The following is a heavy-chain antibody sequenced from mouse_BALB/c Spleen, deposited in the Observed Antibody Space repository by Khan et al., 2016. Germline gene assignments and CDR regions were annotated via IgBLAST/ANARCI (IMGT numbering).Heavy chain of an antibody. CDR2: IWGDGST. J-gene: IGHJ4*01. Sequence: QVQLKQSGPGLVAPSQSLSITCTVAGFSLGAYGVNWVRQPPGKGLEWLGMIWGDGSTDYNSALKSRLSISKDNSKSQVFLQLNSLQTDDTARYXCARDGWGYEAMDDWGQGASVTVSS. CDR3: ARDGWGYEAMDD. V-gene: IGHV2-6-7*01. CDR1: GFSLGAYG. D-gene: IGHD2-2*01.